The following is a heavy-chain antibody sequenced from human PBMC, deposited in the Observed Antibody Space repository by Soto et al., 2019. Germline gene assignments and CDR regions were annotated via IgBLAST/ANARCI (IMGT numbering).Heavy chain of an antibody. V-gene: IGHV4-31*03. CDR1: DGSISSGGYY. Sequence: PSETLSLTCTVSDGSISSGGYYWSWIRQHPGKGLEWIGYIYYSGSTNYNPSLKSRVTISVDTSKNQFSLKLSSVTAADTAVYYCARGSRGWLQRRWFDPWGQGTLVIVSS. D-gene: IGHD5-12*01. J-gene: IGHJ5*02. CDR2: IYYSGST. CDR3: ARGSRGWLQRRWFDP.